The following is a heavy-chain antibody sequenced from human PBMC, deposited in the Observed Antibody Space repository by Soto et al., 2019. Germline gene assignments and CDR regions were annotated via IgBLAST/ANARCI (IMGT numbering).Heavy chain of an antibody. D-gene: IGHD5-18*01. J-gene: IGHJ5*02. V-gene: IGHV4-30-2*01. CDR2: IYHSGST. CDR1: GGSISSGGYS. Sequence: SETLSLTCAVSGGSISSGGYSWSWIRQPPGKGLEWIAYIYHSGSTYYNPSLKSRVTMSVDRSKNQFSLKLSSVTAADTAVYYCARDNAYSYGNNWFDPWGQGTLVTVSS. CDR3: ARDNAYSYGNNWFDP.